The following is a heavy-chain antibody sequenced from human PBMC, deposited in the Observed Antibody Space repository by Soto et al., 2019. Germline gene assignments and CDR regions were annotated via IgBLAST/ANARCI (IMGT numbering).Heavy chain of an antibody. Sequence: TLSLTCSLSRVSSLRGGFYWRWIRQHPGKGLDLIGYIYYSWHTYYTPSLKSRVTMSVDTSNKQFSLKLRSVTAADTAVYYCITILPNGKWELGTWGQGTLVTVSS. D-gene: IGHD1-26*01. CDR1: RVSSLRGGFY. CDR2: IYYSWHT. J-gene: IGHJ5*02. CDR3: ITILPNGKWELGT. V-gene: IGHV4-31*03.